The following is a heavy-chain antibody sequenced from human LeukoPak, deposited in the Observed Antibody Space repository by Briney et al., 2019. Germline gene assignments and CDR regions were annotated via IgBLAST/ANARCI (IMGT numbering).Heavy chain of an antibody. Sequence: PGGFLRLSCAASGFTVSSNYMSWVRQAPGKGLEWVSVIYSGGSTYYADSVKGRFTISRDNSKNTLYLQMNSLRAEDTAVYYCARDRVESGYDFPDYYYYYYGMDVWGQGTTVTVSS. V-gene: IGHV3-66*01. J-gene: IGHJ6*02. CDR3: ARDRVESGYDFPDYYYYYYGMDV. CDR1: GFTVSSNY. CDR2: IYSGGST. D-gene: IGHD5-12*01.